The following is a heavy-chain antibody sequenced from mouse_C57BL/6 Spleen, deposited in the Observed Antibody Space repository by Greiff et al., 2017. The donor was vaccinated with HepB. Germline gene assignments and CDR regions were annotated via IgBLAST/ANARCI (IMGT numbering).Heavy chain of an antibody. CDR1: GFTFTDYY. CDR2: IRNKANGYTT. V-gene: IGHV7-3*01. D-gene: IGHD1-1*01. J-gene: IGHJ2*01. CDR3: ARYYYGNSFDY. Sequence: EVMLVESGGGLVQPGGSLSLSCAASGFTFTDYYMSWVRQPPGKALEWLGFIRNKANGYTTEYSASVKGRFTISRDNSQSILYLQMNALRAEDSATYYCARYYYGNSFDYWGQGTTLTVSS.